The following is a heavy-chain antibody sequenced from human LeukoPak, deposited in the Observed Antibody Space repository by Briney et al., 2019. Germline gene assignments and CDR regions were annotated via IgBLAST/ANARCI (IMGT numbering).Heavy chain of an antibody. J-gene: IGHJ6*03. V-gene: IGHV3-23*01. CDR3: AKETGDRPGYYYYMDV. CDR1: RFTFSSYA. CDR2: ISGSGGST. Sequence: GGSLRLSCAASRFTFSSYAMSWVRQAPGKGLEWVAGISGSGGSTYYADSVKGRFTISRDNSKNTLYLQMNSLRAEDTAVYYCAKETGDRPGYYYYMDVWGKGTTVTISS. D-gene: IGHD7-27*01.